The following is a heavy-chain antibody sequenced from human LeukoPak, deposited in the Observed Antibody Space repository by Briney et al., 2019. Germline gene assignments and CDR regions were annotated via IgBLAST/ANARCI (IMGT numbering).Heavy chain of an antibody. J-gene: IGHJ6*03. V-gene: IGHV4-59*12. D-gene: IGHD1-14*01. CDR1: GGSISSYY. CDR3: AREITWHMDV. Sequence: SETLSLTCSVSGGSISSYYWSWIRQPPGRGLEWIGYIYYSGSTNYNPSLKSRVTISLDTSKNQFSLKLNSMTAADTAVYYCAREITWHMDVWGKGTTVTVSS. CDR2: IYYSGST.